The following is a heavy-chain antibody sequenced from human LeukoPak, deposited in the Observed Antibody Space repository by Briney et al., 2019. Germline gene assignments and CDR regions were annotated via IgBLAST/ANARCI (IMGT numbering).Heavy chain of an antibody. CDR1: GFTFSSYW. CDR2: IKQDGSEK. J-gene: IGHJ4*02. V-gene: IGHV3-7*01. D-gene: IGHD2-15*01. Sequence: PGGSLRLSCAASGFTFSSYWMSWVRQAPGKGLEWVANIKQDGSEKYYVDSVKGRFTISRDNAKNSLYLQMNSLRAEDTAVYYCASEAYCSGGSCSSPYFDYWGQGTLVTVSS. CDR3: ASEAYCSGGSCSSPYFDY.